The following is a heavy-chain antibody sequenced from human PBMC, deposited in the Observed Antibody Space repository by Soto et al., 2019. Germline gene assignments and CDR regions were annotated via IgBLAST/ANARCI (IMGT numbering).Heavy chain of an antibody. D-gene: IGHD6-13*01. J-gene: IGHJ5*02. V-gene: IGHV4-61*01. CDR2: FYYSGST. CDR1: GGSVSSGSYY. Sequence: PSETLSLTCTVSGGSVSSGSYYWSWIRQPPGKGLEWIGYFYYSGSTNYNPSLKSRVTISVDTSKNQFSLKLSSVTAADTAVYYCARGRYSSSWYWFDPWGQGTLVTVSS. CDR3: ARGRYSSSWYWFDP.